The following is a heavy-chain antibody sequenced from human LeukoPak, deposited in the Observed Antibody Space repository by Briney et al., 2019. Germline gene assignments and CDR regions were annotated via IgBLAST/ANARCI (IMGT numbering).Heavy chain of an antibody. CDR3: AKVHNYYDSSGYPYYFDY. D-gene: IGHD3-22*01. V-gene: IGHV3-23*01. CDR1: GFTFSSYA. J-gene: IGHJ4*02. CDR2: ISGSGGST. Sequence: GSLRLSCAASGFTFSSYAMSWVRQAPGKGLEWVSAISGSGGSTYYADSVKGRFTISRDNSKNTLYLQMNSLRAEDTAVYYCAKVHNYYDSSGYPYYFDYWGQGTLVTVSS.